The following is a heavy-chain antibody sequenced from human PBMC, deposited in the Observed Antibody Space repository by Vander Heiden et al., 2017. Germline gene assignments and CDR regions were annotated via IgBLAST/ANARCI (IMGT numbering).Heavy chain of an antibody. J-gene: IGHJ4*02. CDR2: ISYDGSKK. CDR3: AREADGFDY. CDR1: GFTFSSYA. V-gene: IGHV3-30*04. Sequence: QVQLVESGGGVVQPGRSLRLSCAASGFTFSSYAMHWVRRAPGKGLEWVAVISYDGSKKYYADSVKGRFTISRDNSKNTLYLQMNSLRAEDTAVYYCAREADGFDYWGQGTLVTVSS.